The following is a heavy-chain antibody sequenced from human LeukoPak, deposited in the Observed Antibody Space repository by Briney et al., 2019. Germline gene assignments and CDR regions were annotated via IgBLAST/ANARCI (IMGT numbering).Heavy chain of an antibody. D-gene: IGHD2-15*01. J-gene: IGHJ4*02. Sequence: ASVKVSCKASGYTFTSYYMHWVRQAPGQGLEWMGIINPSGGSTSYAQKFQGRVTMTRDTSTSTVYMELSSLRSEDTAVYYCAREDLGYCSGGSCYYFDYWGQGTLVTVSP. CDR3: AREDLGYCSGGSCYYFDY. CDR2: INPSGGST. V-gene: IGHV1-46*01. CDR1: GYTFTSYY.